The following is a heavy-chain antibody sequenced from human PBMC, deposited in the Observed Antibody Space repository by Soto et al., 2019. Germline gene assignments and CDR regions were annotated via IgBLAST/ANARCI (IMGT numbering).Heavy chain of an antibody. V-gene: IGHV4-31*03. Sequence: SETLSLTCTVSGGSISSGGYYWSWIRQHPGKGLEWIGYIYYSGSTYYNPSLKSRVTISVDTSKNQFSLKLSSVTAADTAVYYCARVGPGRAFDYWGQGTLVTVSS. J-gene: IGHJ4*02. CDR3: ARVGPGRAFDY. CDR2: IYYSGST. D-gene: IGHD2-15*01. CDR1: GGSISSGGYY.